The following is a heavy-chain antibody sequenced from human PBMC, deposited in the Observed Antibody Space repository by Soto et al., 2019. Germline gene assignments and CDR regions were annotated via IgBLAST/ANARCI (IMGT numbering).Heavy chain of an antibody. CDR2: ISGSGGST. CDR1: GFTFSNYA. CDR3: AKARGSGNRAPGSY. J-gene: IGHJ4*02. D-gene: IGHD2-15*01. V-gene: IGHV3-23*01. Sequence: PGGSLRLSCAASGFTFSNYAMSWVRQTPGEGLEWVSAISGSGGSTYYADSVKGRFTISRDNSKNTVYLQMNSLRAEDTAVYYCAKARGSGNRAPGSYWGQGTLVTVSS.